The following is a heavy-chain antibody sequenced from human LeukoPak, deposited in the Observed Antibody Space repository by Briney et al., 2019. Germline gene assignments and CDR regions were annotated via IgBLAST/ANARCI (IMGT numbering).Heavy chain of an antibody. CDR1: GYTFTSYD. Sequence: ASVKVSCKASGYTFTSYDINWVRQATGQGLEWMGWMNPNSGNSGYAQKFQGRVTMTKNTSITTAYMELSSLRSEDTAVYYCARALSWTTNSYYYMDVWGKGTTVTVSS. D-gene: IGHD2-8*01. CDR3: ARALSWTTNSYYYMDV. CDR2: MNPNSGNS. J-gene: IGHJ6*03. V-gene: IGHV1-8*01.